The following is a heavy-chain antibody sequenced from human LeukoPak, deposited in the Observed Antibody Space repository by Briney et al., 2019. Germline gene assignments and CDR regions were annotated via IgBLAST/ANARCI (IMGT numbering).Heavy chain of an antibody. CDR3: VKGFGYCSSGTCTLFDY. D-gene: IGHD2-8*01. CDR1: GYRFTNYW. J-gene: IGHJ4*02. Sequence: GESLKISCKASGYRFTNYWIGWVRQMPGKGLEWMGIIWPDDSDTRYSPSFQGQVTISADKSITTAYLQWSGLTASDTAMCYCVKGFGYCSSGTCTLFDYWGQGTLVAVSS. V-gene: IGHV5-51*01. CDR2: IWPDDSDT.